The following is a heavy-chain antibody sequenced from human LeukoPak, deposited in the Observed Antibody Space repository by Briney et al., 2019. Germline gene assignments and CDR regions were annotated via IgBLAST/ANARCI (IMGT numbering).Heavy chain of an antibody. D-gene: IGHD1/OR15-1a*01. V-gene: IGHV4-34*01. CDR2: INHSGDT. CDR1: GGSFTNYY. J-gene: IGHJ5*02. CDR3: ARGPGTVGLSP. Sequence: SETLSLTFNVSGGSFTNYYWSWIRQTPEKGQEWIGQINHSGDTSYNPSLRSRITLSVDRSKNQVSLKVTSVTAADAGVYYCARGPGTVGLSPWGQGTLVTVSS.